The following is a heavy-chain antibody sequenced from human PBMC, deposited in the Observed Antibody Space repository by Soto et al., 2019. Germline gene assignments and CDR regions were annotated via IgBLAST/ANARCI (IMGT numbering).Heavy chain of an antibody. D-gene: IGHD1-26*01. J-gene: IGHJ4*02. CDR2: IMPIFGTA. CDR3: ARDGGRHSGGIDY. CDR1: GGTFSSYY. V-gene: IGHV1-69*01. Sequence: QVQLVQSGAEVKKPGSSVTVSCKASGGTFSSYYINWVRQAPGQGLEWMGEIMPIFGTANYVQKFQGRVTITAGESTRRADMELSSLRSEDTAAFYFARDGGRHSGGIDYRGQGTLVTASS.